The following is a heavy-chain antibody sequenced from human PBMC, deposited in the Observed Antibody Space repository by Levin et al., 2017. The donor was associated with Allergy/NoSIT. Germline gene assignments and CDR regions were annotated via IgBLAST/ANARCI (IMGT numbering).Heavy chain of an antibody. CDR1: GFTFSTFA. D-gene: IGHD1-26*01. Sequence: ETLSLTCAASGFTFSTFAMNWVRQAPGQGLEWVSSISYSGDYTFYADSVRGRFTISRDNSEHTVYLQMNSLRAEDTALYYCAKDDGTAYYSFDSWGQGTLVTVS. J-gene: IGHJ4*02. CDR2: ISYSGDYT. CDR3: AKDDGTAYYSFDS. V-gene: IGHV3-23*01.